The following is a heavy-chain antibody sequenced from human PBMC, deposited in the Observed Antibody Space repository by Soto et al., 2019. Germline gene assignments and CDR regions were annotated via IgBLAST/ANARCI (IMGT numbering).Heavy chain of an antibody. CDR3: ARSVRSGTYPYYYYAMDV. Sequence: EVQLVESGGGLVQPGGSLRLSCAASGFTFSAYWMHWVRQAPGKGLVWVSRIHSNGNITTYADFVKGRSTISRDNAKNTLYLQMNSLRAEDTAVYYCARSVRSGTYPYYYYAMDVWGQGTTVTVSS. J-gene: IGHJ6*02. V-gene: IGHV3-74*03. D-gene: IGHD3-10*01. CDR2: IHSNGNIT. CDR1: GFTFSAYW.